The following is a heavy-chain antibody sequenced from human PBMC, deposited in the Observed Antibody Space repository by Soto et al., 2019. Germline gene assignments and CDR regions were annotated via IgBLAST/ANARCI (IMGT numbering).Heavy chain of an antibody. CDR3: ARLLRYFDFDP. CDR2: IYYSGST. V-gene: IGHV4-59*01. Sequence: SETLSLTCTVSGGSISSYYWSWIRQPPGKGLEWSGYIYYSGSTNYNPSLKSRVTISVDTSKNQFSLKLSSVTAADTAVYYCARLLRYFDFDPWGQGTLVTVSS. D-gene: IGHD3-9*01. CDR1: GGSISSYY. J-gene: IGHJ5*02.